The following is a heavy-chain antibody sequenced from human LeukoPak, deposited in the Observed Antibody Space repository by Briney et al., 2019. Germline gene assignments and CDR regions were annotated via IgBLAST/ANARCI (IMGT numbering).Heavy chain of an antibody. CDR2: IYISGST. CDR3: ARALNPLPGTYYFDY. D-gene: IGHD2-15*01. J-gene: IGHJ4*02. CDR1: GASINSHY. Sequence: SETLSLTCTVSGASINSHYWSWIRQPAGKGLEWIGRIYISGSTNYNSFLQSRVTMSVDTSKNRFSLKLSSVTAADTAVYYCARALNPLPGTYYFDYWGQGTLVTVSS. V-gene: IGHV4-4*07.